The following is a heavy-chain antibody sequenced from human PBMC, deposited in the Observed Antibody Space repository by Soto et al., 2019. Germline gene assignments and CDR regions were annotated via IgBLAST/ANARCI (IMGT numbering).Heavy chain of an antibody. J-gene: IGHJ5*02. CDR2: IYWDDDK. D-gene: IGHD3-3*01. CDR1: GFSLSTSGVG. CDR3: AHRTYYDFWSGYYTEEASVTRDNGFDP. Sequence: SGPTLVNPTQTLTLTCTFSGFSLSTSGVGVGWIRQPPGKALEWLALIYWDDDKRYSPSLKSRLTITKDTSKNQVVLTMTNMDPVDTATYYCAHRTYYDFWSGYYTEEASVTRDNGFDPWGQGTLVTGSS. V-gene: IGHV2-5*02.